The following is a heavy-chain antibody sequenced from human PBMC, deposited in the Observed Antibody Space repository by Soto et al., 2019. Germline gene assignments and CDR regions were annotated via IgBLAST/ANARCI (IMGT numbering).Heavy chain of an antibody. CDR3: ARHLRYDSSGYYHGWFDP. Sequence: PSETLSLTCTVSGGSISTSSYYWGWIRQPPGKGLDWIGSIYYSGSTYYNPSLKIRVTISVDTSKNLFSLKLSSVTAADTALYYCARHLRYDSSGYYHGWFDPWGQGTLVTVPQ. D-gene: IGHD3-22*01. V-gene: IGHV4-39*01. CDR2: IYYSGST. CDR1: GGSISTSSYY. J-gene: IGHJ5*02.